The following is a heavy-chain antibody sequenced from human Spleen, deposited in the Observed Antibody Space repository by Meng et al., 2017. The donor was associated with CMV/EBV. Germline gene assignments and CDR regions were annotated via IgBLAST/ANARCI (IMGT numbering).Heavy chain of an antibody. J-gene: IGHJ5*01. Sequence: ISDSMWWSWVRQPPGKGLEWIGEMFHSGSTNYNPSLRSRVMISVDTSKNQFSLKLNSVTAADTAVYYCARGQSYDFWSGYYRGRWFDSWGQGTLVTVSS. CDR3: ARGQSYDFWSGYYRGRWFDS. CDR2: MFHSGST. D-gene: IGHD3-3*01. V-gene: IGHV4-4*02. CDR1: ISDSMW.